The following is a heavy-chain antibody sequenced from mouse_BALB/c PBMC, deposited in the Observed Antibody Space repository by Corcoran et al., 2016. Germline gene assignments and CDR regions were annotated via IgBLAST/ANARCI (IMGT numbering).Heavy chain of an antibody. Sequence: QIQLVQSGPELKKPGETVKISCKASGYTYTNYGMNWVKQAPGKGLKWMGWINTYTGEPTYADDFKGRFAFSLETSASTAYLQINNLKNEDMATYFCARRGLYDGYYKDWYFDVWGAGTTVTVSS. CDR2: INTYTGEP. CDR1: GYTYTNYG. J-gene: IGHJ1*01. V-gene: IGHV9-1*02. CDR3: ARRGLYDGYYKDWYFDV. D-gene: IGHD2-3*01.